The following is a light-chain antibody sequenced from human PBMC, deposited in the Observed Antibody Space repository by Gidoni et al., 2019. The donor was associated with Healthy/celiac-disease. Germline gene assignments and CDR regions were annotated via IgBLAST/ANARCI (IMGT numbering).Light chain of an antibody. CDR1: QSVSSY. Sequence: DIVLTQSPATLSLSPGERATLSCRASQSVSSYLAWYQQKPGQAPRLLISDASNRATGIPARFSGSGSGTDFTLTLSSLEPEDFAVYSCQQRSNFRSTFGQGTRLEIK. V-gene: IGKV3-11*01. CDR2: DAS. J-gene: IGKJ5*01. CDR3: QQRSNFRST.